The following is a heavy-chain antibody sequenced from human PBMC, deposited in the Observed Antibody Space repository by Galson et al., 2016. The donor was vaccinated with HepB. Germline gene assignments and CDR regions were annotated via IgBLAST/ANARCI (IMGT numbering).Heavy chain of an antibody. CDR3: AREALRAVTILDV. D-gene: IGHD6-19*01. Sequence: SLRLSCAASGFTFSNYGMHWVRQAPGKGLEWVAVIWADGSNQYYEDSVKGRFTISRDNAKNKLYLEMNRLRGEDTAVYYCAREALRAVTILDVWGEGTTVSVSS. J-gene: IGHJ6*04. CDR1: GFTFSNYG. V-gene: IGHV3-33*01. CDR2: IWADGSNQ.